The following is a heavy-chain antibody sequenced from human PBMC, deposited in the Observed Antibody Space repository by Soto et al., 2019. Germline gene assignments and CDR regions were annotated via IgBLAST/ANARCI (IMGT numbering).Heavy chain of an antibody. CDR1: GYSISSGYY. J-gene: IGHJ6*02. V-gene: IGHV4-38-2*01. Sequence: TSETLSLTCAVSGYSISSGYYWGWIRQPPGKGLEWIGSIYHSGSTYYNPSLKSRVTISVDTSKNQFSLKLSSVTAADTAVYYCARGRCGSGGSCLQYYYYYYGMDVWGQGTTVTVSS. CDR3: ARGRCGSGGSCLQYYYYYYGMDV. CDR2: IYHSGST. D-gene: IGHD2-15*01.